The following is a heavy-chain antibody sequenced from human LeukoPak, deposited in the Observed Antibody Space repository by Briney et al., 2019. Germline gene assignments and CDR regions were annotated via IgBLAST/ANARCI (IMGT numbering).Heavy chain of an antibody. CDR3: ASFFPRRYYYDSSGYLHGDY. CDR2: ISGSGGST. CDR1: GFTFSSYA. Sequence: PGGSLRLSCAASGFTFSSYAMSWVRQAPGKGLEWVSAISGSGGSTYYADSVKGRFTISRDNSKNTLYLQMNSLRVEDTAVYYCASFFPRRYYYDSSGYLHGDYWGQGTLVTVSS. J-gene: IGHJ4*02. D-gene: IGHD3-22*01. V-gene: IGHV3-23*01.